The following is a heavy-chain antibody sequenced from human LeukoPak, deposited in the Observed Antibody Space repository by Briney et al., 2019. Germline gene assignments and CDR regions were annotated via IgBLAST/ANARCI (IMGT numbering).Heavy chain of an antibody. J-gene: IGHJ4*02. CDR1: GGSIRSSSYY. V-gene: IGHV4-39*01. CDR2: IYYSGST. Sequence: SETLSLTCTVSGGSIRSSSYYWGWIRQPPGKGLEWIGSIYYSGSTYYNPSLKSRVTISVDTSKNQFSLKLSSVTAANTAVYYCARGREYYDILTGYIDWGQGTLVTVSS. D-gene: IGHD3-9*01. CDR3: ARGREYYDILTGYID.